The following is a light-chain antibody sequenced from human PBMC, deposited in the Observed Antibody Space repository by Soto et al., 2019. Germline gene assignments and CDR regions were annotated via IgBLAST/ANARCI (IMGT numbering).Light chain of an antibody. V-gene: IGKV1-5*03. CDR3: QQYNSSPFT. CDR1: QSISSW. Sequence: DIQMTQSPSTLSASGGDRVTITCRASQSISSWLAWYHQKPGKAPKLLIYKASSLESGVPSRFSGSGSGTEFTLTISSLQPDDLATYYCQQYNSSPFTFGPGTKVDIK. J-gene: IGKJ3*01. CDR2: KAS.